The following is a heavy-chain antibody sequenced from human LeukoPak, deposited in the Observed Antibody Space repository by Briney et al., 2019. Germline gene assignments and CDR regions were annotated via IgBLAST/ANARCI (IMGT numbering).Heavy chain of an antibody. D-gene: IGHD2-2*01. J-gene: IGHJ3*02. CDR2: IIPIFGTA. CDR3: ARANIVVVPAAAYDAFYI. V-gene: IGHV1-69*05. Sequence: SVKVSCKASGGTFSSYAISWVRQAPGQGLEWMGGIIPIFGTANYAQKFQGRVTITTDESTSTAYMELSSLRSEDTAVYYCARANIVVVPAAAYDAFYIWGQGTMVTVSS. CDR1: GGTFSSYA.